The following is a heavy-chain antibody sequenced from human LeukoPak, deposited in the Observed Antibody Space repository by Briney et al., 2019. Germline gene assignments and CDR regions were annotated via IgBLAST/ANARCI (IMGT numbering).Heavy chain of an antibody. CDR1: GGSISSYY. CDR2: IYYSGST. CDR3: ARGRYGSGSYWRGAYNWFDP. D-gene: IGHD3-10*01. J-gene: IGHJ5*02. V-gene: IGHV4-59*12. Sequence: SETLSLTCTVSGGSISSYYWSWIRQPPGKGLEWIGYIYYSGSTNYNPSLKSRVTISVDTSKNQFSLKLSSVTAADTAVYYCARGRYGSGSYWRGAYNWFDPWGQGTLVTVSS.